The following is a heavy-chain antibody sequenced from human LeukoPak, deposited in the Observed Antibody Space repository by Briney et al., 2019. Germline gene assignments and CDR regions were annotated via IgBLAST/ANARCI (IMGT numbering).Heavy chain of an antibody. CDR1: GGTFSSYA. CDR3: ASNGGPYYDSSGYYSL. Sequence: GASVKVSCKASGGTFSSYAINWVRQAPGQGLEWMGGIIPIFGTANYAQKFQGRVTITADESTSTAYMELSSLRSEDTAVYYCASNGGPYYDSSGYYSLWGQGTLVTVSS. CDR2: IIPIFGTA. D-gene: IGHD3-22*01. V-gene: IGHV1-69*13. J-gene: IGHJ4*02.